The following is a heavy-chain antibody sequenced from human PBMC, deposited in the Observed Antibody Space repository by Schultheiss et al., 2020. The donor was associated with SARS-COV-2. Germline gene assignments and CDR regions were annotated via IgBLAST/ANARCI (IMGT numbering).Heavy chain of an antibody. CDR1: GFTFSSYG. J-gene: IGHJ4*02. CDR2: IRSKAYGGTT. V-gene: IGHV3-49*04. CDR3: TTNLRYFDWLLFSDY. D-gene: IGHD3-9*01. Sequence: GGSLRLSCAASGFTFSSYGMHWVRQAPGKGLEWVGFIRSKAYGGTTEYAASVKGRFTISRDDSKSIAYLQMNSLKTEDTAVYYCTTNLRYFDWLLFSDYWGQGTLVTVSS.